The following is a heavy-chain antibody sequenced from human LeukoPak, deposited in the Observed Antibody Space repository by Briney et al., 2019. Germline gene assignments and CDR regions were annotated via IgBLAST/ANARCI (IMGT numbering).Heavy chain of an antibody. Sequence: GGSLRLSCAASGFTFSTYGMHWVRQAPGKGLEWVAVTSYDGSNKYYADSVKGRFTISRDNSKNTLYLQMNSLRAEDTAVYYCAKDSEVWFGAYYFDYWGQGTLVTVSS. CDR1: GFTFSTYG. D-gene: IGHD3-10*01. V-gene: IGHV3-30*18. CDR3: AKDSEVWFGAYYFDY. CDR2: TSYDGSNK. J-gene: IGHJ4*02.